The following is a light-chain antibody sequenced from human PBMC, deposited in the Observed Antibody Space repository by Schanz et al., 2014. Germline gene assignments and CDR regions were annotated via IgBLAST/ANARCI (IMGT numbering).Light chain of an antibody. Sequence: EIVLTQSPGTLSLSPGERATLSCRASQTISSSHLAWYQQRPGQAPRVIIYAASNRATGIPGRFSGSGSGTGFTLTISRLEPEDFAVYYCQQYGSSRGSFGQGTKLEIK. CDR2: AAS. CDR1: QTISSSH. CDR3: QQYGSSRGS. J-gene: IGKJ2*04. V-gene: IGKV3-20*01.